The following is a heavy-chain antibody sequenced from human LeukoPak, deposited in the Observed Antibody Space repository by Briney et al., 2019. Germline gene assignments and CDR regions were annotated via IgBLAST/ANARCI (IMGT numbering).Heavy chain of an antibody. CDR3: AATVLLPRSKNRGYDY. J-gene: IGHJ4*02. Sequence: PSETLSLTCTVSGGSISSSSYYWGWIRQPPGKGLEWIGSIYYSRSTYYNPSLKSRVTISVDTSKNQFSLKLSSVTAADTAVYYCAATVLLPRSKNRGYDYWGQGTLVTVSS. CDR1: GGSISSSSYY. D-gene: IGHD3-16*01. V-gene: IGHV4-39*01. CDR2: IYYSRST.